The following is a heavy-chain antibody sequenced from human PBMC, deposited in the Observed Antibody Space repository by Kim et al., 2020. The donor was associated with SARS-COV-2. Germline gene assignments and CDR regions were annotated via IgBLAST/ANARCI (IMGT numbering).Heavy chain of an antibody. CDR2: IYYSGST. V-gene: IGHV4-31*03. J-gene: IGHJ5*02. CDR3: ARADGNDILTGYYLGWFDP. CDR1: GGSISSGGYY. D-gene: IGHD3-9*01. Sequence: SETLSLTCTVSGGSISSGGYYWSWIRQHPGKGLEWIGYIYYSGSTYYNPSLKSRVTISVDTSKNQFSLKLSSVTAADPAVYYCARADGNDILTGYYLGWFDPWGQGTLVTVSS.